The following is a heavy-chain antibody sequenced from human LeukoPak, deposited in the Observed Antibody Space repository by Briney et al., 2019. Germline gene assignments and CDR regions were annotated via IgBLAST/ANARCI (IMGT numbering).Heavy chain of an antibody. CDR3: AKRAGFMITFGGVIDN. D-gene: IGHD3-16*02. CDR2: IYSGGST. J-gene: IGHJ4*02. CDR1: GFTVSSNY. Sequence: GGSLRLPCAASGFTVSSNYMSRVRQAPGKGLEWVSVIYSGGSTYYADSVKGRSTISRDNSKNTLYLQMNSLRAEDTAVYYCAKRAGFMITFGGVIDNWGQGTLVTVSS. V-gene: IGHV3-53*01.